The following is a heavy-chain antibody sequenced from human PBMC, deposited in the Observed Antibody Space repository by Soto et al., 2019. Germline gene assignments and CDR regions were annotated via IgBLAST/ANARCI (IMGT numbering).Heavy chain of an antibody. V-gene: IGHV3-30*18. J-gene: IGHJ4*02. Sequence: QVQLVESGGGVVQPGRSLRLSCAASGFTFSSYGMHWVRQAPGKGLEWVAVISDDGSNKYSADSVKGRFTISRDNSKNTLYLQMNSLRAEDTAVYYCAKDRDGDYVLDYWGQGTLFIVSS. CDR2: ISDDGSNK. D-gene: IGHD4-17*01. CDR1: GFTFSSYG. CDR3: AKDRDGDYVLDY.